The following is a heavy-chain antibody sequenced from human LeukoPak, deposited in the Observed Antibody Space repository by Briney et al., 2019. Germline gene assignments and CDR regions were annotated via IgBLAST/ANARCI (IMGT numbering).Heavy chain of an antibody. Sequence: GGSLRLSCAASGFTFSSYAMSWVRQAPGKGLEWVSAISGSGGSTYYADSVKGRFTISRDNSKNTLYLQMNSLRAEDTAVYYCAKDFREYCSGGSCYQPFDYWGQGTLVTVSS. D-gene: IGHD2-15*01. CDR1: GFTFSSYA. J-gene: IGHJ4*02. CDR3: AKDFREYCSGGSCYQPFDY. CDR2: ISGSGGST. V-gene: IGHV3-23*01.